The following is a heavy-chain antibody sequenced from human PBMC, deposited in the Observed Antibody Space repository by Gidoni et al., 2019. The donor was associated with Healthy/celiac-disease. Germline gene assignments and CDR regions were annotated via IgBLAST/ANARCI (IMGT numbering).Heavy chain of an antibody. CDR3: ARGYSGYRRGLDN. CDR1: GGHLSIGGYY. Sequence: QVQLQQSCPGLVKPSQTLSLTCTVSGGHLSIGGYYWSWIRQHPGKGLECIGYIYYSGSTYYNPSLKSRVTISVDTSKSQFSLKLSSVTAADTAVYYCARGYSGYRRGLDNWGQGTLVTVSS. D-gene: IGHD5-12*01. V-gene: IGHV4-31*03. J-gene: IGHJ4*02. CDR2: IYYSGST.